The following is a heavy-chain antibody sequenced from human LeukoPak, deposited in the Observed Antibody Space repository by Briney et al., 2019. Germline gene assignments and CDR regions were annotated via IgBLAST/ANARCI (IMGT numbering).Heavy chain of an antibody. Sequence: SETLSLTCTVSGGSISSGSYYWSWIRQPAGTGLEWIGRIYTSGSTNYNPSLKSRVTISVDTSKNQFSLKLSSVTAADTAVYYCARVRYSYGPYYYYMDVWGKGTTVTVSS. D-gene: IGHD5-18*01. CDR3: ARVRYSYGPYYYYMDV. V-gene: IGHV4-61*02. CDR1: GGSISSGSYY. J-gene: IGHJ6*03. CDR2: IYTSGST.